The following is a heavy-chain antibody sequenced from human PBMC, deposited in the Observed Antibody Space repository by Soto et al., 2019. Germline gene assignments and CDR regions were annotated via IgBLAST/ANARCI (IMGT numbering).Heavy chain of an antibody. CDR1: GGTFSSYA. V-gene: IGHV1-69*18. J-gene: IGHJ4*02. Sequence: QVQLVQSGAEVKKPGTSVKVSCKASGGTFSSYAISSVRQAPGQGLEWMGRIIPFFGTANYAKKFQSRVTITADESTSTAYMELSSLRSEDTAVYYCARLGSSGWDYWGQGTLVTVSS. CDR3: ARLGSSGWDY. CDR2: IIPFFGTA. D-gene: IGHD6-19*01.